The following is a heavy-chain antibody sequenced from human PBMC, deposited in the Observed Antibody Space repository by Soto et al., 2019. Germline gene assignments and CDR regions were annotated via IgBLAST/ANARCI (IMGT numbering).Heavy chain of an antibody. CDR3: ARDKHYYYSSGNRNFDY. V-gene: IGHV4-38-2*02. CDR1: GLSISSYSH. Sequence: PSETLSLTCTVSGLSISSYSHWGWVRQAPGKGLEWIGSIYPGGNTYYNPSLKSRVSIPVDTSQNQFSLKLTSVTAADTAVYYCARDKHYYYSSGNRNFDYRGRGALVTVSS. CDR2: IYPGGNT. J-gene: IGHJ4*02. D-gene: IGHD3-10*01.